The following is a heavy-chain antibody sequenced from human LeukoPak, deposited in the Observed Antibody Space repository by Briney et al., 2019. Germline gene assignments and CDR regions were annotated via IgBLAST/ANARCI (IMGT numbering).Heavy chain of an antibody. CDR2: INPSGGST. CDR3: ATEGNMVGATSRYFDY. V-gene: IGHV1-46*03. Sequence: ASVKVSCKASGYTFTKYYIHWVRQAPGQGLEWMGLINPSGGSTSYAQRFQGRVTMTRDTSTSTVYMEVSNLRSEDTAVYYCATEGNMVGATSRYFDYWGQGTLVTVSS. D-gene: IGHD1-26*01. J-gene: IGHJ4*02. CDR1: GYTFTKYY.